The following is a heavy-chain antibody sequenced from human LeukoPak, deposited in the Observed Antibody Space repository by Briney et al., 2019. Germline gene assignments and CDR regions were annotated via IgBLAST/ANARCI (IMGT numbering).Heavy chain of an antibody. V-gene: IGHV3-21*04. CDR2: ISSSSSYI. CDR1: GFTFSSYS. J-gene: IGHJ4*02. Sequence: GGSLRLSCAASGFTFSSYSMNWVRQAPGKGLEWVSSISSSSSYIYYADSVKGRFTISRDNSKNTLYLQMNSLRAEDTAVYYCAKSRGSGLFDYWGQGTLVTVAS. CDR3: AKSRGSGLFDY. D-gene: IGHD3-10*01.